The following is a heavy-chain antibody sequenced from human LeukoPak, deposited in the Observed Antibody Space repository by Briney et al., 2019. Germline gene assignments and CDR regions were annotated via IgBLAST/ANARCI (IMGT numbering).Heavy chain of an antibody. CDR2: ISGSGGST. Sequence: PGGSLRLSCAASGFTFSSYSMNWVRQAPGKGLEWVSAISGSGGSTYYADSVKGRFTISRDNSKNTLYLQMNSLRAEDTAVYYCAKVFPKQWLPTYYFDYWGQGTLVTVSS. J-gene: IGHJ4*02. V-gene: IGHV3-23*01. CDR1: GFTFSSYS. CDR3: AKVFPKQWLPTYYFDY. D-gene: IGHD6-19*01.